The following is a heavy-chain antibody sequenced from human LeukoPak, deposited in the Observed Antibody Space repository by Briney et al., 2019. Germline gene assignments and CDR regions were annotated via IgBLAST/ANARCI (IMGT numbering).Heavy chain of an antibody. CDR2: IHSDGIGT. Sequence: PGGSLRLSCAASGFTFSSYWMHWIRQAPGKGLVWVSRIHSDGIGTSYADSVRGRFTISRGNAKNTVYLQMNSLRAEDTAVYYCARDQGSFDYWGQGTLVTVSS. CDR3: ARDQGSFDY. V-gene: IGHV3-74*01. CDR1: GFTFSSYW. J-gene: IGHJ4*02.